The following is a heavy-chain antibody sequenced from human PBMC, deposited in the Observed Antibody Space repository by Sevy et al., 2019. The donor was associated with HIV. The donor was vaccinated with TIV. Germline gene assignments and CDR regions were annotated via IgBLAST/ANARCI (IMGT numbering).Heavy chain of an antibody. CDR1: GGTFSSYA. CDR2: IIPIFGTA. J-gene: IGHJ6*04. Sequence: ASVKVSCKASGGTFSSYAISWVRQAPGQGLEWMGGIIPIFGTANYAQKFQGRVTITADKSTSTAYMELSSLRSEETTVYYCARKADSSGYDAHGDVWGNGTTVTVSS. V-gene: IGHV1-69*06. D-gene: IGHD3-22*01. CDR3: ARKADSSGYDAHGDV.